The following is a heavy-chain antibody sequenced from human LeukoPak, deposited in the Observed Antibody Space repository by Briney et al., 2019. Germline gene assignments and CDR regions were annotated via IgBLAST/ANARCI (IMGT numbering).Heavy chain of an antibody. J-gene: IGHJ3*02. Sequence: GGSLRLSCAASEFSVGSNYMTWVRQAPGKGLEWVSLIYSGGSTYYADSVKGRFTISRDNSKNTLYLQMNSLRAEDTAVYYCARDGGGYCTNGVCYFAFDIWGQGTMVTVSS. CDR3: ARDGGGYCTNGVCYFAFDI. V-gene: IGHV3-66*01. D-gene: IGHD2-8*01. CDR2: IYSGGST. CDR1: EFSVGSNY.